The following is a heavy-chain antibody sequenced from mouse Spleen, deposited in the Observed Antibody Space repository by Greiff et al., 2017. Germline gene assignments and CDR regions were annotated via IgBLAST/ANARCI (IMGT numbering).Heavy chain of an antibody. CDR1: GYSFTDYN. V-gene: IGHV1-39*01. D-gene: IGHD1-1*01. Sequence: VQLKESGPELVKPGASVKISCKASGYSFTDYNMNWVKQSNGKSLEWIGVINPNYGTTSYNQKFKSKATLTVDTSSSTAYMQLSSLTSEDSAVYYCARRRYPEEGFFAYWGQGTLVTVSA. J-gene: IGHJ3*01. CDR3: ARRRYPEEGFFAY. CDR2: INPNYGTT.